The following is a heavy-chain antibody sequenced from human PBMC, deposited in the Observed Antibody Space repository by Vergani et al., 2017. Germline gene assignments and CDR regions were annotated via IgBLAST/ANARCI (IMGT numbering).Heavy chain of an antibody. D-gene: IGHD1-26*01. CDR2: IYYSGST. CDR1: GGSISSYY. J-gene: IGHJ3*02. V-gene: IGHV4-59*01. Sequence: QVQLQESGPGLVKPSETLSLTCTVSGGSISSYYWSWIRQPPGKGLEWIGYIYYSGSTNYNPSLKSRVTISVDTSKNQFSLKLSSVTAADTAVYYCARGGWDDAFDIWGQGTMVTVSS. CDR3: ARGGWDDAFDI.